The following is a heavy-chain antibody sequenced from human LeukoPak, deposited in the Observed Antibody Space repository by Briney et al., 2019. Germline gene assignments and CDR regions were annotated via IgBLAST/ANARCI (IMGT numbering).Heavy chain of an antibody. J-gene: IGHJ4*02. Sequence: PSETLSLTCTVSGGSISSSSYYWGWLRQPPGKGLEWIGSIYYSGSTYYNPSLKSRVTISVDTSKNQFSLKLSSVTAADTAVYYCARRLVFDYWGQGTLVTVSS. CDR3: ARRLVFDY. CDR1: GGSISSSSYY. D-gene: IGHD3-16*01. V-gene: IGHV4-39*01. CDR2: IYYSGST.